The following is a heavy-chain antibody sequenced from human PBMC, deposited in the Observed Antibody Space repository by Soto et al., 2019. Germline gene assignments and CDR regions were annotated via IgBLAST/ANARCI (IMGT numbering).Heavy chain of an antibody. J-gene: IGHJ4*02. D-gene: IGHD1-26*01. V-gene: IGHV3-21*01. CDR2: ISSNSDYI. CDR3: ARDRSGSYYYFEY. CDR1: GFTFRSYS. Sequence: GSLRLSCAASGFTFRSYSMNWVRQAPGKGLEWVSSISSNSDYIYYADSVKGRFTISRDNAKNSLYLQMNSLRAEDTAVYYCARDRSGSYYYFEYWGQGALVTVSS.